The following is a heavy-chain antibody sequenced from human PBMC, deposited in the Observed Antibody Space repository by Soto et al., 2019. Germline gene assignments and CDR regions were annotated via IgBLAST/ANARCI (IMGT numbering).Heavy chain of an antibody. J-gene: IGHJ5*02. CDR2: IYPGDSDT. Sequence: GESLKISCKGSGYSFTSYWIGWVRQMPGKGLEWMGIIYPGDSDTRYSPSFQGQVTISADKSISTAYLQWSSLKASDTAMYYCARLMEQRTTGTENWFDPWGQGTLVTVSS. D-gene: IGHD1-1*01. CDR1: GYSFTSYW. V-gene: IGHV5-51*01. CDR3: ARLMEQRTTGTENWFDP.